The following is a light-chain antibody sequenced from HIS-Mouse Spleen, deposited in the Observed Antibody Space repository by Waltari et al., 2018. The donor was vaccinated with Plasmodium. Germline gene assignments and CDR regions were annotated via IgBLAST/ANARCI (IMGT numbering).Light chain of an antibody. J-gene: IGLJ3*02. V-gene: IGLV2-23*01. Sequence: QSALTQPASVSGSPGPSLTIPCTGTSSDVGSYNLVSWYQQHPGKAPKLMIYEGSKRPSGVSNRFSGSKSGNTASLTISGLQAEDEADYYCCSYAGSSTNWVFGGGTKLTVL. CDR1: SSDVGSYNL. CDR2: EGS. CDR3: CSYAGSSTNWV.